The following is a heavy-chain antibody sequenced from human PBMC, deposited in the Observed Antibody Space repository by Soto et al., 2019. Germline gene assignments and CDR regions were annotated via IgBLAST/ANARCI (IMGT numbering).Heavy chain of an antibody. CDR2: IWYDGSNK. CDR3: ARDSTESSSWYVY. D-gene: IGHD6-13*01. CDR1: GFTFSSYG. V-gene: IGHV3-33*01. Sequence: GGSLRLSCAASGFTFSSYGMHWVRQAPGKGLEWVAVIWYDGSNKYYADSVKGRFTISRDNSKNTLYLQMNSLRAEDTAVYYCARDSTESSSWYVYWGQGTLVTVSS. J-gene: IGHJ4*02.